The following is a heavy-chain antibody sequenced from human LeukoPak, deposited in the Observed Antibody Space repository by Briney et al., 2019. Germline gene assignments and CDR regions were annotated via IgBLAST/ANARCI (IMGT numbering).Heavy chain of an antibody. CDR3: AKDRQAWMPSNWFAP. CDR2: INPNTGGT. D-gene: IGHD5-12*01. CDR1: GYTFTDYQ. J-gene: IGHJ5*02. V-gene: IGHV1-2*02. Sequence: VSVKVSCKASGYTFTDYQLHWVRQAPGQGLEWMGWINPNTGGTKYAQNFQGRVSMTRDTSIDTAYMELTSLTSDDTAVYFCAKDRQAWMPSNWFAPWGQGTLVTVS.